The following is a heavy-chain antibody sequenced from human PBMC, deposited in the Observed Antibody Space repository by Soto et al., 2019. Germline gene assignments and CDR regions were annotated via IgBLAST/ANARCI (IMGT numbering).Heavy chain of an antibody. CDR3: ATETLGGVAVELYFDY. Sequence: ASVKVSCKASGYTFTNYGVSWVRQAPGQGLEWMGWISAYNGNTNYAQKLQGRVTMTTDTSTSTAYMELRSLRSDDTAVYYCATETLGGVAVELYFDYWGQGTLVTVSS. D-gene: IGHD6-19*01. J-gene: IGHJ4*02. CDR2: ISAYNGNT. CDR1: GYTFTNYG. V-gene: IGHV1-18*01.